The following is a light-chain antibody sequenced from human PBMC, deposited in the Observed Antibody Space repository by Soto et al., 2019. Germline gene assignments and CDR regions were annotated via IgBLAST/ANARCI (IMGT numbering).Light chain of an antibody. CDR2: EVS. J-gene: IGLJ2*01. CDR3: SSYAGSNTLL. CDR1: SSDVGGYNF. V-gene: IGLV2-8*01. Sequence: QSALTQPPSASGSPGQSVTISCTGSSSDVGGYNFVSWYQQHPGKAPKVMIYEVSKRPSGVPDRFSASKSGSAATLTVSGLQAEDVAYYYCSSYAGSNTLLFGGGTKLTVL.